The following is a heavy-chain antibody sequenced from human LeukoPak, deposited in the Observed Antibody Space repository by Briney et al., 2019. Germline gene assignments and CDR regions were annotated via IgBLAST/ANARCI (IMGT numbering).Heavy chain of an antibody. CDR1: GGSISSGSYY. CDR3: ARDPIVGATLGLFDP. D-gene: IGHD1-26*01. CDR2: IYTSGST. V-gene: IGHV4-61*02. J-gene: IGHJ5*02. Sequence: PSQTLSLTCTVSGGSISSGSYYWSWIRQPAGKGLEWIGRIYTSGSTNYNPSLKSRVTMSVDTSKNQFSLKLSSVTAADTAVYYCARDPIVGATLGLFDPWGQGTLVTVSS.